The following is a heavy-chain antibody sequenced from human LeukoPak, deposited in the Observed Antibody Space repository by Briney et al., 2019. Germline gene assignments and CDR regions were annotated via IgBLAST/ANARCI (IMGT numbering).Heavy chain of an antibody. Sequence: SETLSLTCTVSGGSFSNYYWSWIRQPPGKGLEWIGYIYYSGSTNYNPPLKSRVTISVDTSKNQFSRNLSSVTAADTAVYYCARHPTALVSYGFDPWGQGTLVTVSS. D-gene: IGHD5-18*01. CDR2: IYYSGST. V-gene: IGHV4-59*08. CDR1: GGSFSNYY. CDR3: ARHPTALVSYGFDP. J-gene: IGHJ5*02.